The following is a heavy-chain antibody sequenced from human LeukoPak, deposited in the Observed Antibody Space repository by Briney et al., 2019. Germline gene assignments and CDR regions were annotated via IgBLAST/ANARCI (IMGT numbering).Heavy chain of an antibody. V-gene: IGHV3-30-3*01. CDR1: GFTFSSYA. CDR3: ARSVVGGGYYPNSYYGMDV. D-gene: IGHD2-15*01. J-gene: IGHJ6*02. Sequence: GGSLRLSCAASGFTFSSYAMHWVRQAPGKGLGWVALISFDGGTKYYADSVRGRFTISRDNSMNTLYLQMNSLRAEDTAVYYCARSVVGGGYYPNSYYGMDVWGQGTTVTVSS. CDR2: ISFDGGTK.